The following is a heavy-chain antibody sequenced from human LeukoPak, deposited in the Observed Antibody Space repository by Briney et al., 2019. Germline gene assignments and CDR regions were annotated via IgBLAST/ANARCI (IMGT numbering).Heavy chain of an antibody. Sequence: GGSLRLSCVASGFTFSGYAMSWVRQAPGKGLEWVSAISGSGGNTHYVDSVKGRFTISRDNSKNTLWLQMDSLRAEDTAVYYCAKDTNAYYSRGFDIWGQGTMVTVSS. J-gene: IGHJ3*02. CDR3: AKDTNAYYSRGFDI. CDR1: GFTFSGYA. D-gene: IGHD3-16*01. CDR2: ISGSGGNT. V-gene: IGHV3-23*01.